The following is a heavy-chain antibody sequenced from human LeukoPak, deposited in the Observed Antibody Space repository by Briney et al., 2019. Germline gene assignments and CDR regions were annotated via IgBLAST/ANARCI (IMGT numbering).Heavy chain of an antibody. D-gene: IGHD5-24*01. Sequence: PGGSLRLSCAASGFTFSSYWMHWVRQAPGKGLVWVSRINSDGSSTSYADSVKGRFTISRDNAKNTLYLQMNSLRAEDTAVYYCATGNPRDGYNLSPDYWGQGTLVTVSS. J-gene: IGHJ4*02. CDR3: ATGNPRDGYNLSPDY. V-gene: IGHV3-74*01. CDR1: GFTFSSYW. CDR2: INSDGSST.